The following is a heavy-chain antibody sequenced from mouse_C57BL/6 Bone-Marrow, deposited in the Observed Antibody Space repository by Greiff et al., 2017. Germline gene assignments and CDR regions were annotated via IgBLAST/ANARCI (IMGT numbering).Heavy chain of an antibody. CDR2: IDPSDSYT. D-gene: IGHD1-1*01. CDR1: GYTFTSYW. J-gene: IGHJ4*01. CDR3: ATPRDYYGYAMDY. V-gene: IGHV1-69*01. Sequence: QVQLQQPGAELVMPGASVKLSCKASGYTFTSYWMHWVQQRPGQGLEWIGEIDPSDSYTNYNQKFKGKSTLTVDKSSSTAYMQLSSLTSEDSAVYYCATPRDYYGYAMDYWGQGTSVTVSS.